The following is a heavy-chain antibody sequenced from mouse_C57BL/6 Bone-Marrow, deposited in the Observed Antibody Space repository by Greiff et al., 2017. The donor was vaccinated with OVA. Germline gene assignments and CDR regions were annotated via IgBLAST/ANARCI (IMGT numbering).Heavy chain of an antibody. CDR1: GFTFSSYA. Sequence: EVKLMESGEGLVKPGGSLKLSCAASGFTFSSYAMSWVRQTPEKRLEWVAYISSGGDYIYYADTVKGRFTISSDMSRNSLYLRMSSLKSSVTAMYYCTGPYFYGSSHAWFAYWGQGTLVTVSA. CDR3: TGPYFYGSSHAWFAY. J-gene: IGHJ3*01. D-gene: IGHD1-1*01. CDR2: ISSGGDYI. V-gene: IGHV5-9-1*02.